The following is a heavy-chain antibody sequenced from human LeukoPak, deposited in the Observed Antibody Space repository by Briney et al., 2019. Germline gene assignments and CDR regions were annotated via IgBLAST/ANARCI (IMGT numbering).Heavy chain of an antibody. CDR1: GGTFSSYA. CDR2: IIPIFGTA. Sequence: SVKVSCKASGGTFSSYAISWVRQAPGQGLEWMGGIIPIFGTANYAQKFQGRVTITADKSTSTAYMELSSLRSEDMAVYYCASSGRLTIFGVVTVNWFDPWGQGTLVTVSS. CDR3: ASSGRLTIFGVVTVNWFDP. J-gene: IGHJ5*02. D-gene: IGHD3-3*01. V-gene: IGHV1-69*06.